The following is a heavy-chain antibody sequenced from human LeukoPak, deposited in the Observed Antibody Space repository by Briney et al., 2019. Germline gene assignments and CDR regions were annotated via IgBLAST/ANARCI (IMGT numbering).Heavy chain of an antibody. CDR3: AREVSLGLWFGDSYDAFDI. D-gene: IGHD3-10*01. J-gene: IGHJ3*02. Sequence: QTGGSLRLSCAASGFTFSSYWMSWVRQAPGKGLEWVANIKQDGSEKYYVDSVKGRFTISRDNAKNSLYLQMNSLRAEDTAVYYCAREVSLGLWFGDSYDAFDIWGQGTMVTVSS. CDR2: IKQDGSEK. V-gene: IGHV3-7*01. CDR1: GFTFSSYW.